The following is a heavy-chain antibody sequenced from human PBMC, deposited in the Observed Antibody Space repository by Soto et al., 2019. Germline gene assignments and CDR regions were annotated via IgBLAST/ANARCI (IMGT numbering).Heavy chain of an antibody. CDR1: VYTFTSYA. V-gene: IGHV1-18*04. Sequence: XSVKVSCKASVYTFTSYALSWVRHAPGQGLEWMGWISTYNGNTNYAQNLQGRVTMTTDISTNTAYMELRSLRSDDTAVYYCARVVGGIPVAGSWNWFDHWGQGTLVTVSS. CDR2: ISTYNGNT. D-gene: IGHD6-19*01. CDR3: ARVVGGIPVAGSWNWFDH. J-gene: IGHJ5*02.